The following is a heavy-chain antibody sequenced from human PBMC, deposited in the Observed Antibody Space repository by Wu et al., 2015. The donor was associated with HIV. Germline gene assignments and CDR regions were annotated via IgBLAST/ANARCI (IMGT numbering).Heavy chain of an antibody. D-gene: IGHD6-13*01. Sequence: QVQLVQCGAEVKKPGASVKVSCKASGYNFINYYMQWVRQAPGQGLEWMGIINPTSGTTSYVDKFQDRVTMTWDTSTSTVYMELSSLRSEDTAMYYCTREGSSTWYPQDEFFQYWGQGTLVIVSS. J-gene: IGHJ1*01. CDR1: GYNFINYY. V-gene: IGHV1-46*01. CDR3: TREGSSTWYPQDEFFQY. CDR2: INPTSGTT.